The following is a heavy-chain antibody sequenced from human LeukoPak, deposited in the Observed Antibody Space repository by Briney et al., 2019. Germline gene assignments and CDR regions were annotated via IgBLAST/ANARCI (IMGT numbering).Heavy chain of an antibody. J-gene: IGHJ4*02. CDR3: ASRSSSWYNY. D-gene: IGHD6-13*01. Sequence: GESLKISCKGSGYSFTSYWISWVRQMPGKGLEWMGRIDPSDSYTNYSPSFQGHVTISADKSIGTAYLQWSSLKASDTAMYYCASRSSSWYNYWGQGTLVTVSS. CDR1: GYSFTSYW. CDR2: IDPSDSYT. V-gene: IGHV5-10-1*01.